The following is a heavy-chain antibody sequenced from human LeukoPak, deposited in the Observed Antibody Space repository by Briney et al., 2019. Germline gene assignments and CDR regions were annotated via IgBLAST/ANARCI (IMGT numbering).Heavy chain of an antibody. CDR1: GFPFSSYA. Sequence: PGGSLRLSCAASGFPFSSYAMHWVRQAPGKGLEYVSAISSNGGSTSYANSVKGRFTISRDNSKNTLYLQMGSLRAEDTAVYYCARRHDSSGYYHDWGQGTLVTVSS. J-gene: IGHJ4*02. CDR3: ARRHDSSGYYHD. D-gene: IGHD3-22*01. V-gene: IGHV3-64*01. CDR2: ISSNGGST.